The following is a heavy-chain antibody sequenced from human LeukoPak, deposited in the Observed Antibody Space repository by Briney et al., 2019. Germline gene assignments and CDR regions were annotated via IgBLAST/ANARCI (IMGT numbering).Heavy chain of an antibody. V-gene: IGHV1-18*01. D-gene: IGHD2-2*01. Sequence: ASVKVSCKASGYTFTSYGISWVRQAPGQGLEWMGWISAYNGNTNYAQKLQGRVTMTTDTSTSTAYMELRSPRSDDTAVYYCARDGPGEYQLPSLYWGQGTLVTVSS. CDR2: ISAYNGNT. CDR3: ARDGPGEYQLPSLY. J-gene: IGHJ4*02. CDR1: GYTFTSYG.